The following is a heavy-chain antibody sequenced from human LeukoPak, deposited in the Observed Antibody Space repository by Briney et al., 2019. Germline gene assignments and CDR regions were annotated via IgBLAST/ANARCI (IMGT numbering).Heavy chain of an antibody. J-gene: IGHJ4*02. CDR2: ISYDGSNK. CDR3: AQGGVYYYDSSGYLFDY. CDR1: GFTFSSYA. V-gene: IGHV3-30-3*01. D-gene: IGHD3-22*01. Sequence: GGSPRLSCAASGFTFSSYAMHWVRQAPGKGLEWVAVISYDGSNKYYADSVKGRFTISRDNSKNTLYLQMNSLRAEDTAVYYCAQGGVYYYDSSGYLFDYWGQGTLVTVSS.